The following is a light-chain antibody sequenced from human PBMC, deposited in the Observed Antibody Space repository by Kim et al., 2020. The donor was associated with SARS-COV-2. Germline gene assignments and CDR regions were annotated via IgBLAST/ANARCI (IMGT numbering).Light chain of an antibody. CDR1: QSISSY. V-gene: IGKV3-11*01. CDR2: DAS. Sequence: LYPGERATPSCRASQSISSYLAWYQQKPGQAPRLLIYDASNRATGIPARFSGSGSGTDFTLTISSLKPEDLAVYYCQQRSNWPLTFGGGTKVDIK. CDR3: QQRSNWPLT. J-gene: IGKJ4*01.